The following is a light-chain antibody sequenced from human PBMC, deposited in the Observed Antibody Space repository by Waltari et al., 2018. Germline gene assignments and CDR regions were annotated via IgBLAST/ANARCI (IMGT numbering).Light chain of an antibody. J-gene: IGKJ1*01. CDR2: EGS. CDR3: MQGIHLPWT. V-gene: IGKV2-29*02. CDR1: QSLLHSDGKTY. Sequence: DVVMTQTPLSLSVTPGQPASISCKSSQSLLHSDGKTYLYWYLQKPGQSLQLLYEGSRRFSGVSDRFSVSGSGTDFTLKISRVEAEDGGVYYCMQGIHLPWTFGQGTKVEIK.